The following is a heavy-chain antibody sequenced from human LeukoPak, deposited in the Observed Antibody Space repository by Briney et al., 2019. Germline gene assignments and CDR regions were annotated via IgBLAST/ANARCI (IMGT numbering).Heavy chain of an antibody. J-gene: IGHJ4*02. D-gene: IGHD5-18*01. Sequence: SETLSLTCTVSGGSIGYDYWSWIRQPPGKGLEWIGYIYYSGSTNYNSSLKSRVTISVDTSKNQFSLKLSSVTAADTAVYYCARVPIRSYGIDYWGQGTLVTVSS. CDR2: IYYSGST. CDR3: ARVPIRSYGIDY. V-gene: IGHV4-59*01. CDR1: GGSIGYDY.